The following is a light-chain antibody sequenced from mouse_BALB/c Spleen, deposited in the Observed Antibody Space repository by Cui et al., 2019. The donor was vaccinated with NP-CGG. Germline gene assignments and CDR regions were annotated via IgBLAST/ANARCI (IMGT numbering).Light chain of an antibody. V-gene: IGLV1*01. CDR1: NGAVTTSNY. CDR3: ALWYSNHWV. J-gene: IGLJ1*01. CDR2: GTN. Sequence: AVVLQESAITTSLGETVTLTCRSSNGAVTTSNYSNWVQEKPDHLFTGLIGGTNNRAPGVPARFSGSLIRDKAALTITGAQTEDEAMYFCALWYSNHWVFGGGTKLTVL.